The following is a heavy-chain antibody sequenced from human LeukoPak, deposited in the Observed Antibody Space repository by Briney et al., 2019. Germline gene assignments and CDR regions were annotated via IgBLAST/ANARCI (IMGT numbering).Heavy chain of an antibody. CDR2: ISYDGSNK. CDR1: GFTFSSYA. CDR3: ARAPEDIVVVVAAASDY. J-gene: IGHJ4*02. Sequence: GGSLRLSCAASGFTFSSYAMHWVRQAPGKGLEWVAVISYDGSNKYCADSVKGRFTISRDNSKNTLYLQMNSLRAEDTAVYYCARAPEDIVVVVAAASDYWGQGTLVTVSS. V-gene: IGHV3-30-3*01. D-gene: IGHD2-15*01.